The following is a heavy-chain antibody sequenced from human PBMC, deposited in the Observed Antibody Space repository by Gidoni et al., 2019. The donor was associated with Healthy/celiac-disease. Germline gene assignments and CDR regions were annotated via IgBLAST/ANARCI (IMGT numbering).Heavy chain of an antibody. CDR1: GGSFSGYY. Sequence: QVQLQQWGAGLLKPSETLSLTCAVYGGSFSGYYWSWIRQPPGKGLEWIGEINHSGSTNYNPSLKSRVTISVDTSKNQFSLKLSSVTAADTAVYYCARVRGLGYYILTGYNWFDPWGQGTLVTVSS. CDR2: INHSGST. J-gene: IGHJ5*02. V-gene: IGHV4-34*01. CDR3: ARVRGLGYYILTGYNWFDP. D-gene: IGHD3-9*01.